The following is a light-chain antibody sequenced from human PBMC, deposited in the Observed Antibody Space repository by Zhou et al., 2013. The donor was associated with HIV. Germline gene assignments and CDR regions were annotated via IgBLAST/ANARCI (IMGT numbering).Light chain of an antibody. CDR3: LQHTSYPLT. Sequence: DIQMTQSPSSLSASVGDRVTITCRASQGIRSDLVWYQQKPGEAPKRLIYAASSLQSGVPSRFSGSGSGTEFTLTISSLQPEDFATYYCLQHTSYPLTFGQGTKVEVK. J-gene: IGKJ1*01. V-gene: IGKV1-17*01. CDR1: QGIRSD. CDR2: AAS.